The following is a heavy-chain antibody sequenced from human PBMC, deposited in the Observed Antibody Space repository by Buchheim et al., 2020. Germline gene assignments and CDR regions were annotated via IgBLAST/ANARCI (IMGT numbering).Heavy chain of an antibody. CDR2: IIPILGIA. V-gene: IGHV1-69*04. J-gene: IGHJ4*02. CDR3: ARAGSPTYYYDSSGYYPFDY. Sequence: QVQLVQSGAEVKKPGSSVKVSCKASGGTFSSYAISWVRQAPGQGLEWMGRIIPILGIANYAQKFQGRVTITEETSKSTAYMELSSLRSEDTAVYYCARAGSPTYYYDSSGYYPFDYWGQGTL. CDR1: GGTFSSYA. D-gene: IGHD3-22*01.